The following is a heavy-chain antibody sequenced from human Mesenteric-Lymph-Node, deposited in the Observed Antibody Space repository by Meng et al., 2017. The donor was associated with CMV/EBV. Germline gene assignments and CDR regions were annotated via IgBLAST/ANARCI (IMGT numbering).Heavy chain of an antibody. CDR1: GFILSSYA. V-gene: IGHV3-23*01. D-gene: IGHD3-3*01. Sequence: GESLKISCAASGFILSSYAMNWVRQAPGKGLEWVAAISGSGGDTYYPDSVQGRFIISRDNSKNTLYLQMNSLRAEDTAVYYCARGILYGFWREDSLDYWGQGTLVTVSS. CDR3: ARGILYGFWREDSLDY. J-gene: IGHJ4*02. CDR2: ISGSGGDT.